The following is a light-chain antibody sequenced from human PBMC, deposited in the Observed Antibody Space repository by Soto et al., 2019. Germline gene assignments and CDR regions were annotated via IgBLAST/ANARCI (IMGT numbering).Light chain of an antibody. CDR3: LQYYNFSWT. CDR1: QDIRNT. Sequence: AIQMTQSPSSLSASVGDRVAISCRASQDIRNTLAWYQQKPGEAPKLLIFAASNLQSGVPSRFSGSRSVTDFTLAITGLQPEDFATYYCLQYYNFSWTFGQGTRWIS. J-gene: IGKJ1*01. CDR2: AAS. V-gene: IGKV1-6*01.